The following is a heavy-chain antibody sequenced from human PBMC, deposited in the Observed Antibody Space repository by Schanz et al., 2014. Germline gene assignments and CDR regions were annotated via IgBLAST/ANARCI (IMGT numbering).Heavy chain of an antibody. D-gene: IGHD4-4*01. CDR2: ISRDGTTS. CDR1: GFIFNDYY. V-gene: IGHV3-11*01. J-gene: IGHJ6*02. CDR3: AKDRQTTVNRVGYYYGMDV. Sequence: QVQLVESGGGVVQPGRSLRLSCAASGFIFNDYYMNWIRQAPGKGLEWLSYISRDGTTSYYADSVKGRFTISRDNAKNSLYLQMNSLRAEDTALYYCAKDRQTTVNRVGYYYGMDVWGQGTTVTVSS.